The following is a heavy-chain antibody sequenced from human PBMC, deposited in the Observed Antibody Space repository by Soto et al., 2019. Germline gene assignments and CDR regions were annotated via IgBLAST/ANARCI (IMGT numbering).Heavy chain of an antibody. V-gene: IGHV4-31*03. J-gene: IGHJ6*04. D-gene: IGHD3-22*01. CDR1: GGSISSGGYY. Sequence: QVQLQESGPGLVKPSQTLSLTCTVSGGSISSGGYYWSWIRQHPGKGLEWIGYIYYSGSTYYNPSSKSRVTIAVDTSKDQSSLKLSSVTAADTAVYYCARDRAALHYYDRSVPASYGMDVWGEGTTVTVSS. CDR3: ARDRAALHYYDRSVPASYGMDV. CDR2: IYYSGST.